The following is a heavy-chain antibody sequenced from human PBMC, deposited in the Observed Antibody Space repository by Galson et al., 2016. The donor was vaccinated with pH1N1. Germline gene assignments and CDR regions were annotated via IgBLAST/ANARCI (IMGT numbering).Heavy chain of an antibody. Sequence: CAISGDSVSSNSATWNWIRQSPSRGLEWLGRTYYRSKWYNDYAEPVKSRIIISPDTSKNQLSLQLNSVTPADTAVYYCARGVIDYDFWSGYQDHAAFDIWGQGTMVMSLQ. J-gene: IGHJ3*02. CDR3: ARGVIDYDFWSGYQDHAAFDI. D-gene: IGHD3-3*01. CDR1: GDSVSSNSAT. V-gene: IGHV6-1*01. CDR2: TYYRSKWYN.